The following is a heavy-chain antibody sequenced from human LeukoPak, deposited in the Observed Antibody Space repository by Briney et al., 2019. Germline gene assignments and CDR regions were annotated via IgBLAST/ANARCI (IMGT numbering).Heavy chain of an antibody. CDR1: GGSISSGSYY. CDR2: IYTSGNT. CDR3: AREGLNMVRGVIPKEAWGWFDP. J-gene: IGHJ5*02. Sequence: SETLSLTCTVSGGSISSGSYYWNWLRQPAGTGLEWFGRIYTSGNTNYNPSLKSRVTISVDTSKNQFSLKLSSVTAADTAVYYCAREGLNMVRGVIPKEAWGWFDPWGQGTLVTVSS. V-gene: IGHV4-61*02. D-gene: IGHD3-10*01.